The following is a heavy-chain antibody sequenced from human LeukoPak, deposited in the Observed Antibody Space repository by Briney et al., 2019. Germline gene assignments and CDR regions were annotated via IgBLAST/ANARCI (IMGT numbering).Heavy chain of an antibody. D-gene: IGHD3-9*01. CDR1: GFTFSDYY. J-gene: IGHJ3*02. CDR3: ARLGARVSGYYLDAFDI. Sequence: AGGSLRLSCAASGFTFSDYYMSWIRQAPGKGLEWVSYISSSGSTIYYADSVKGRFTISRDNAKNSLYLQMNSLRAEDTAVYYCARLGARVSGYYLDAFDIWGQGTMVTVSS. V-gene: IGHV3-11*04. CDR2: ISSSGSTI.